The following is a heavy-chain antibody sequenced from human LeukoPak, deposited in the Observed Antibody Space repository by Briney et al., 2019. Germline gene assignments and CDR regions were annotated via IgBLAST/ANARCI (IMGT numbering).Heavy chain of an antibody. CDR3: ATRTGTTVDWYFDL. Sequence: GGSLRLSCAASGFTFSSYSMNWVRQAPGKGLEWVSSISSSSSYIYYADSVKGRFTISRDNAKNSLYLQMNSLRAEDTVVYYCATRTGTTVDWYFDLWGRGTLVTVSS. D-gene: IGHD1-1*01. V-gene: IGHV3-21*01. J-gene: IGHJ2*01. CDR1: GFTFSSYS. CDR2: ISSSSSYI.